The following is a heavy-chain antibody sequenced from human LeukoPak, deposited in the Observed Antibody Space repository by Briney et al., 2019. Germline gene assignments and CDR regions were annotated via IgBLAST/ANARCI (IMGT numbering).Heavy chain of an antibody. D-gene: IGHD4-17*01. CDR1: GFSFSNYA. CDR2: INWNGGST. V-gene: IGHV3-20*04. J-gene: IGHJ6*03. CDR3: ARGAVNLYYYYYMDV. Sequence: PGGSLRLSCAASGFSFSNYAMSWVRQAPGKGLEWVSGINWNGGSTGYADSVKGRFTISRDNAKNSLYLQMNSLRAEDTALYYCARGAVNLYYYYYMDVWGKGTTVTVSS.